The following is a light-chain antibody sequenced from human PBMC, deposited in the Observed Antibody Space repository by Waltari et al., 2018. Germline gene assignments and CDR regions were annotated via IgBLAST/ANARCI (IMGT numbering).Light chain of an antibody. CDR3: QHRSNWPLFT. CDR2: DAS. Sequence: ESVLTQSQATLSLSPGERDTVSCRASQSVSSYLACYQQKPGQAPRLLIYDASNRATGIPARFSGSGSGTDFTLTISTLEPEDFAVYYCQHRSNWPLFTFGPGTKVDIK. V-gene: IGKV3-11*01. CDR1: QSVSSY. J-gene: IGKJ3*01.